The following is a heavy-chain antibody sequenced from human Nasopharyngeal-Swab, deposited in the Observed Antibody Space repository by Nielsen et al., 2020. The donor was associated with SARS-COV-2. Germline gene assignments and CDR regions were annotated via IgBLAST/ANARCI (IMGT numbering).Heavy chain of an antibody. CDR2: INSDGSST. J-gene: IGHJ2*01. Sequence: WIRQPPGKGLVWVSRINSDGSSTSYADSVKGRFTISRDNAKNTLYLQMNSPRAEDTAVYYCARGWNYYDSSGYYRGYFDLWGRGTLVTVSS. D-gene: IGHD3-22*01. CDR3: ARGWNYYDSSGYYRGYFDL. V-gene: IGHV3-74*01.